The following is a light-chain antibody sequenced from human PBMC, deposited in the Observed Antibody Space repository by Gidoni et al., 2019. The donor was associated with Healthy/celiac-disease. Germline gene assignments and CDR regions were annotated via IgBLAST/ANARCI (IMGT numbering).Light chain of an antibody. CDR1: QSVLYNSNNKNY. J-gene: IGKJ2*01. V-gene: IGKV4-1*01. Sequence: DIVMTQSPDSLAVSLGERATVNCKYSQSVLYNSNNKNYLAWYQQKTGQPPKLLIYWASNRESGVPDRFSGSGSGTDFTLTISSLQAEDVAVYYCQQYYTTPQTFGQGTKLEIK. CDR3: QQYYTTPQT. CDR2: WAS.